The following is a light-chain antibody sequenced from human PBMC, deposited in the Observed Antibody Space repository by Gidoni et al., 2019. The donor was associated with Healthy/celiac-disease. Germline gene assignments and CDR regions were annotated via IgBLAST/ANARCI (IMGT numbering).Light chain of an antibody. V-gene: IGKV1-39*01. CDR3: QQSYSTPRT. Sequence: DIQVTRSPSSLSASVGDRVTITCRSSQSISSYLCWYQQKRGKAPKLLIYAASSLQSGVPSRFSGSGSGTDFTLTISSLQPEDFATYYFQQSYSTPRTFGQGTKLEIK. CDR2: AAS. J-gene: IGKJ2*01. CDR1: QSISSY.